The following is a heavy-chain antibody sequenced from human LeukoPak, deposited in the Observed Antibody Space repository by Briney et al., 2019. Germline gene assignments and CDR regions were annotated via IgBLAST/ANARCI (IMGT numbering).Heavy chain of an antibody. CDR2: MLYSGST. CDR3: ARSDIWGSYRFLDY. D-gene: IGHD3-16*02. V-gene: IGHV4-59*08. Sequence: GSLRLSCAASGFTFSSYGMHWVRQAPGQGLEWIGYMLYSGSTNQKPSLRSRVTISVDTSKNQVSLKLSSVTAADTAVYYCARSDIWGSYRFLDYWGQGILVTVSS. J-gene: IGHJ4*01. CDR1: GFTFSSYG.